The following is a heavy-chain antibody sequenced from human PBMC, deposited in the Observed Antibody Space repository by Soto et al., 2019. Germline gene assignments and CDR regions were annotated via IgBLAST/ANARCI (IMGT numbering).Heavy chain of an antibody. CDR1: GFTFSDYY. J-gene: IGHJ4*02. D-gene: IGHD6-13*01. CDR2: ISSSSSYT. Sequence: QVQLVESGGGLVKPGGSLRLSCAASGFTFSDYYMSWIRQAPGKGLEWVSYISSSSSYTNYADSVKGRFTISRDNAKNSLYLHMNSLRAADTAVYYCARSRVAAAYPLRMVWFDYWGQGTLVTVSS. V-gene: IGHV3-11*05. CDR3: ARSRVAAAYPLRMVWFDY.